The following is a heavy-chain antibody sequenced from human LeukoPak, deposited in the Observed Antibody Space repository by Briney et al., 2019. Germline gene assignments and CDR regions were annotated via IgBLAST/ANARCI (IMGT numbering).Heavy chain of an antibody. D-gene: IGHD4-11*01. Sequence: PGGSLKLSCAASGFTFSSYSMNWVRQAPGKGLEWVSSISSSSYIYYADSAKGRFTISRDNAKNSLYLQMNSLRAEDTAVYYCARDPSYSNYGSPWGFDYWGQGTLVTVSS. CDR2: ISSSSYI. CDR3: ARDPSYSNYGSPWGFDY. CDR1: GFTFSSYS. V-gene: IGHV3-21*01. J-gene: IGHJ4*02.